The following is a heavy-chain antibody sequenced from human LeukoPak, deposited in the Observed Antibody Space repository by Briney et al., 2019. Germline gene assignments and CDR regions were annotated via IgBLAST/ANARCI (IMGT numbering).Heavy chain of an antibody. V-gene: IGHV3-23*01. J-gene: IGHJ4*02. CDR1: GFTFNTYG. CDR2: VSGSGSTT. CDR3: AKGVIAVAGYYFDY. Sequence: PGGSPRLSCAASGFTFNTYGMNWVRQAPGKGLEWVSAVSGSGSTTYYARSVKGRFTVSRDNSKNTLYLQMNSLRAEDTAVYYCAKGVIAVAGYYFDYWGQGTLVTVSS. D-gene: IGHD6-19*01.